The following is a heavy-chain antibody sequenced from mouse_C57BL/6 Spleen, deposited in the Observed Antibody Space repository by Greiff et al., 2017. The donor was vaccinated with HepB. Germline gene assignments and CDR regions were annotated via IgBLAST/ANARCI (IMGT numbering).Heavy chain of an antibody. D-gene: IGHD4-1*01. V-gene: IGHV1-55*01. CDR3: AREGLGFDY. CDR1: GYTFTSYW. Sequence: QVQLKESGAELVKPGASVKMSCKASGYTFTSYWITWVKQRPGQGLEWIGDIYPGSGSTNYNEKFKSKATLTVDTSSSTAYMQLSSLTSEDSAVYYCAREGLGFDYWGQGTTLTVSS. CDR2: IYPGSGST. J-gene: IGHJ2*01.